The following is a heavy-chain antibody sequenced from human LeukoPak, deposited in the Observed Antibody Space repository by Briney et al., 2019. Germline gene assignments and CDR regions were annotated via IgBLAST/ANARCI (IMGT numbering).Heavy chain of an antibody. CDR1: GYTLTELS. CDR2: FDPEDGET. V-gene: IGHV1-24*01. D-gene: IGHD3-10*01. CDR3: ATGVDTMVRGGEYWFDP. J-gene: IGHJ5*02. Sequence: ASVKVSCKVSGYTLTELSMHWVRQAPGKGLGWMGGFDPEDGETIYAQKFQGRVTMTEDTSTDTAYMELSSLRSEDTAVYYCATGVDTMVRGGEYWFDPWGQGTLVTVSS.